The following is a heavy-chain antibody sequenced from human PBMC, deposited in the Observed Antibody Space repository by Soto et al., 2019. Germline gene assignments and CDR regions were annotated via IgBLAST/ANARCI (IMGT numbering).Heavy chain of an antibody. CDR2: INHSGST. Sequence: QVQLQQWGAGLLKPSETLSLTCAVYGGSFSGYYWSWIRQPPGKGLEWIGEINHSGSTNYNPSLKSRVTISVDTSKNQFSLKLSSVTASDTAVYYCARDCSGGSWKFDTWGQGTLVTVSS. D-gene: IGHD2-15*01. CDR3: ARDCSGGSWKFDT. J-gene: IGHJ4*02. V-gene: IGHV4-34*02. CDR1: GGSFSGYY.